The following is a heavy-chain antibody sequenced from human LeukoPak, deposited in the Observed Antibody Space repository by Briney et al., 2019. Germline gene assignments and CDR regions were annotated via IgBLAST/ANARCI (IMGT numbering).Heavy chain of an antibody. D-gene: IGHD3-22*01. CDR3: ARGADYYDSSGYY. CDR2: ISSSSSSTI. Sequence: GGSLRLSCAASGFTFSSYSMNWVRQAPGKGLEWVSYISSSSSSTIYYADSVKGRFTISRDNAKNSLYLQMNSLRAEDTAVYYCARGADYYDSSGYYWGQGTLVTVSS. CDR1: GFTFSSYS. J-gene: IGHJ4*02. V-gene: IGHV3-48*01.